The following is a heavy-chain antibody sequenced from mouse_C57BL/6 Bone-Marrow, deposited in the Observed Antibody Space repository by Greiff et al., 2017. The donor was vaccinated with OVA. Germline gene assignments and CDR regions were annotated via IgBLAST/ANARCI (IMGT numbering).Heavy chain of an antibody. V-gene: IGHV1-26*01. J-gene: IGHJ1*03. Sequence: QLQQSGPELVKPGASVKISCKASGYTFTDYYMNWVKQSHGKSLEWIGDINPNNGGTSYNQKFKGKATLTVDKSSSTAYMELRSLTSEDSAVYYCATIYYGNYPYWYFDVWGTGTTVTVSS. CDR1: GYTFTDYY. CDR3: ATIYYGNYPYWYFDV. CDR2: INPNNGGT. D-gene: IGHD2-1*01.